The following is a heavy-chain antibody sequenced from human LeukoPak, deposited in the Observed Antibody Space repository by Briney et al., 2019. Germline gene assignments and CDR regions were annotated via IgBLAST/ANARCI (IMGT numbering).Heavy chain of an antibody. J-gene: IGHJ6*03. CDR1: GFTFSSYG. Sequence: GGSLRLSCAASGFTFSSYGMHWVRQAPGKGLEWVAVIWYDGSNKYYADSVKGRFAISRDNSKNTLYLQMNSLRAEDTAVYYCAKDSGYYYMDVWGKGTTVTVPS. CDR3: AKDSGYYYMDV. CDR2: IWYDGSNK. V-gene: IGHV3-33*06.